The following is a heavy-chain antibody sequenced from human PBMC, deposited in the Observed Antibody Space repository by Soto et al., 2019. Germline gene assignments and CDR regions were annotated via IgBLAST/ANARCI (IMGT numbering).Heavy chain of an antibody. CDR1: GFRFNDFG. J-gene: IGHJ6*02. Sequence: QVQLVESGGGVVQPGQSLRLSCAVSGFRFNDFGFHWVRQAPGKGLHGVSVISSDGNEKYYVESLKGRFTISRDNSNNMLYLEMSSLRPEDTAVYYWARRCTNYVQCGVDAWGRGTTVTVSS. CDR2: ISSDGNEK. V-gene: IGHV3-30*03. CDR3: ARRCTNYVQCGVDA. D-gene: IGHD4-4*01.